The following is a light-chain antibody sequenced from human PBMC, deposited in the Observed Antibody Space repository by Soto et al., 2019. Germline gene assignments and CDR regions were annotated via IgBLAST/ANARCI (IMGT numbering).Light chain of an antibody. V-gene: IGKV1-5*03. CDR1: QSISTW. J-gene: IGKJ4*01. CDR3: QQYKTYPLT. CDR2: KAS. Sequence: DIQMTQSPSTLSASVGDRVTITCRASQSISTWLAWYQQKAGKAPKLLIDKASSLEGGVPSRFSGSGSGTEFNIPISSLQPDDFATYYCQQYKTYPLTFGGGTTVDIK.